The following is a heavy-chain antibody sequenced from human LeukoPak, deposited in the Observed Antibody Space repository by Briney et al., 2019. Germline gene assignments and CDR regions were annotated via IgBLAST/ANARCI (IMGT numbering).Heavy chain of an antibody. D-gene: IGHD7-27*01. CDR2: ISYDGSNK. CDR3: AKPGAD. J-gene: IGHJ4*02. CDR1: GFTFSSYG. V-gene: IGHV3-30*18. Sequence: GGSLRLSCAASGFTFSSYGMHWVRQAPGKGLEWVAVISYDGSNKYYADSVKGRYTISRDNSKNTLYLQMNRLRAEDTAVYYCAKPGADWGQGTLVTVSS.